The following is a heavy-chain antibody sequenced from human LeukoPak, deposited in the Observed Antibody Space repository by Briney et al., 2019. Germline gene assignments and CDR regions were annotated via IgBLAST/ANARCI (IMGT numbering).Heavy chain of an antibody. CDR3: AKPNVAGTSYYGMDV. J-gene: IGHJ6*02. D-gene: IGHD6-19*01. V-gene: IGHV3-23*01. Sequence: GGSLSLSCAASGFTFSSYAMSWVRQAPGKGLEWVSAISGSGGSTYYADSVKGRFTISRDNSKNTLYLQMNSLRAEDTAVYYCAKPNVAGTSYYGMDVWGQGTTVTVSS. CDR1: GFTFSSYA. CDR2: ISGSGGST.